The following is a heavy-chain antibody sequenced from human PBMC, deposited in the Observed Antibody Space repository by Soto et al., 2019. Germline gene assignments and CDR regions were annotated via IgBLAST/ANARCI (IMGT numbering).Heavy chain of an antibody. CDR1: GFTFSRVR. CDR3: ARVAY. J-gene: IGHJ4*02. V-gene: IGHV3-21*01. Sequence: SGRLSCQPSGFTFSRVRMNWVRQVPGKGLEWVASISSASSETWYADSVRGRFIISRDNAQNPLFLQMNTLRPEDSAIYSCARVAYWGPGTQVTVSS. CDR2: ISSASSET.